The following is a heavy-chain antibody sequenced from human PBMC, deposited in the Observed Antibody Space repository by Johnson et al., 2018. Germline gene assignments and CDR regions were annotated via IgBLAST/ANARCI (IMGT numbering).Heavy chain of an antibody. CDR3: ARDHVSSGGTPVMDV. V-gene: IGHV3-33*01. Sequence: QVQLVQSGGGAVQPGRSLRLSCGASGFIFRNYGMHWVRQAPGKGLEWVAIIWYDGSIENFADSVKGRFTISRDNSKNTLYLQMNSLRAEDTAVYYCARDHVSSGGTPVMDVWGQGTAVTVSS. CDR1: GFIFRNYG. CDR2: IWYDGSIE. J-gene: IGHJ6*02. D-gene: IGHD2-15*01.